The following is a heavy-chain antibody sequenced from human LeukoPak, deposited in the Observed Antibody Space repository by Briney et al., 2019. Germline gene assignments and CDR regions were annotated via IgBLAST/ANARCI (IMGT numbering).Heavy chain of an antibody. J-gene: IGHJ5*02. CDR3: ARTPGTLYGSSWFDP. CDR2: ISSSSTYI. D-gene: IGHD6-13*01. Sequence: GGSLRLSCAASGFTFNTYSMTWVRQAPGKGLKWVSSISSSSTYISYADSLRGRFTISRDNANNSLYLQMNSLRAEDTAVFYCARTPGTLYGSSWFDPWGQGTLVTVSS. CDR1: GFTFNTYS. V-gene: IGHV3-21*01.